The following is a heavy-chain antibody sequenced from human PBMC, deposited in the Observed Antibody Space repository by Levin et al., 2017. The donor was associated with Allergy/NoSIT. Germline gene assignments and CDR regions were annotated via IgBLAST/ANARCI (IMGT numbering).Heavy chain of an antibody. CDR2: IKQDGSEK. CDR1: GLSFSTYW. CDR3: ARDGSGSYYSF. D-gene: IGHD3-10*01. V-gene: IGHV3-7*01. Sequence: LSLTCATSGLSFSTYWMSWVRQAPGKGLEWVANIKQDGSEKNYVDSVKGRFTISRDNAKNSLYLQMSSLRAEDTAVYYCARDGSGSYYSFWGQGTLVTVSS. J-gene: IGHJ4*02.